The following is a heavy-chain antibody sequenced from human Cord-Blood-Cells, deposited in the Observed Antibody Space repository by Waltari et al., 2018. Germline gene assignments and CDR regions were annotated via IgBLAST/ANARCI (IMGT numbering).Heavy chain of an antibody. J-gene: IGHJ5*02. CDR1: GGSFSGYY. CDR2: INHSGST. V-gene: IGHV4-34*01. CDR3: ARGGGSYYNWFDP. Sequence: QVQLQQWGAGLLKPSETLSLTCAVYGGSFSGYYWSWIRQPPGKGLEWIGEINHSGSTNYNPSLKSRVTTSVDTSKNQFSLKLSSVTAADTAVYYCARGGGSYYNWFDPWGQGTLVTVSS. D-gene: IGHD1-26*01.